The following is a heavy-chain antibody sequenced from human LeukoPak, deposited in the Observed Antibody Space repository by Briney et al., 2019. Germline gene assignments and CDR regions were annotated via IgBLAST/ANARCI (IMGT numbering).Heavy chain of an antibody. J-gene: IGHJ4*02. Sequence: SETLSLPCTVSGGSISSYYWSWIRQPPGKGLEWIGYIYYSGSTNFNPSLKSRITISVDTSKNQFSLKLTSVTAADTAVYYCARAGLGSGYWFVYWGQGTLVTVSS. CDR2: IYYSGST. CDR1: GGSISSYY. V-gene: IGHV4-59*13. CDR3: ARAGLGSGYWFVY. D-gene: IGHD3-22*01.